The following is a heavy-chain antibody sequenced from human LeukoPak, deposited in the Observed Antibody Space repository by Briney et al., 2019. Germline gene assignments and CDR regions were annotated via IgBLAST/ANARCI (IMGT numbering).Heavy chain of an antibody. J-gene: IGHJ5*02. CDR3: ARHPSNYYDSSGYFGCFDP. Sequence: ASVKVSCKASGYTFTGYYMHWVRQAAGQGLEWMGWINPNSGGTNYAQKFQGRVTMTRDTSISTAYMELSRLRSEDTAVYYCARHPSNYYDSSGYFGCFDPWGQGTLVTVSS. D-gene: IGHD3-22*01. CDR2: INPNSGGT. V-gene: IGHV1-2*02. CDR1: GYTFTGYY.